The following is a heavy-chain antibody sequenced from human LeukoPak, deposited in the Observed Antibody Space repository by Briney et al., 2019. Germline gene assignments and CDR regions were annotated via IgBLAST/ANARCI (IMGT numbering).Heavy chain of an antibody. Sequence: PAGTLSLTCTVSGVSISSSSYYWGWMRQPPGKGLECVGSNYYSGNTYYKSSLKRRVNISVDTSKNQFSLKLSSVTAADTAVYYCARGYYVGYMDVWGKGTTVTVSS. CDR2: NYYSGNT. CDR3: ARGYYVGYMDV. D-gene: IGHD2/OR15-2a*01. CDR1: GVSISSSSYY. V-gene: IGHV4-39*01. J-gene: IGHJ6*03.